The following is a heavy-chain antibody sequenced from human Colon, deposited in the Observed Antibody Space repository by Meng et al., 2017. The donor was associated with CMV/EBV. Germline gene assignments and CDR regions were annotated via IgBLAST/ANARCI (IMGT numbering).Heavy chain of an antibody. D-gene: IGHD2-21*01. CDR1: GFTFSNAW. CDR2: IKSKTDGGTT. CDR3: TTSLIRGFDN. J-gene: IGHJ4*02. Sequence: GESLKISCAASGFTFSNAWMSRVRQAPGKGLEWVGRIKSKTDGGTTDYAAPVKGRFTISRDDSKNTLYLQMNSLKTEDTAVYYCTTSLIRGFDNWGQGTLVTVSS. V-gene: IGHV3-15*01.